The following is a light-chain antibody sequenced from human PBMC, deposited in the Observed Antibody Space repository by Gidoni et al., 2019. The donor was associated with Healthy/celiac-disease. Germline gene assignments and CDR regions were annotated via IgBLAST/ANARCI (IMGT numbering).Light chain of an antibody. CDR1: QSISNY. CDR3: QQSYTTSWT. J-gene: IGKJ1*01. Sequence: IAQAPSSLSAAVGDRVTITCRASQSISNYLNWYQQKPGKAPKFLIYAASSLQSGVPSRFSGSRSGPDFTLTLSRLQPEDFATYYCQQSYTTSWTFGQGTKVEIK. V-gene: IGKV1-39*01. CDR2: AAS.